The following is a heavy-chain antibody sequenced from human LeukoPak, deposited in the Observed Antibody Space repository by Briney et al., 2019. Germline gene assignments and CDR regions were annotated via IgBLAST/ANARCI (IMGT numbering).Heavy chain of an antibody. CDR3: ARLYSSGWYQDWFDP. V-gene: IGHV4-39*01. J-gene: IGHJ5*02. Sequence: ASETLSLTCTVSGGSISSSRYYWGWIRQPPGKGLEWIGSIYYSGSTYYNPSLKSRVTISVDTSKNQFSLKLSSVTAADTAVYYCARLYSSGWYQDWFDPWGQGTLVTVSS. CDR2: IYYSGST. CDR1: GGSISSSRYY. D-gene: IGHD6-19*01.